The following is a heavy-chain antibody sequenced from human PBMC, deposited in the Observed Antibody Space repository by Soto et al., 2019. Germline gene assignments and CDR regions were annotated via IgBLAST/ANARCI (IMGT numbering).Heavy chain of an antibody. V-gene: IGHV4-59*01. CDR2: IHYTGST. D-gene: IGHD4-4*01. CDR3: ARDLTISSTDGPLDP. Sequence: PSETLSLTCTVSGGSMSRYYWPWIRQPPGKGLEWIGNIHYTGSTNYNPSLKSRVTILLGTSTSQFSLKVSSVTAADTAVYYCARDLTISSTDGPLDPWGHGTLVTVSS. J-gene: IGHJ5*02. CDR1: GGSMSRYY.